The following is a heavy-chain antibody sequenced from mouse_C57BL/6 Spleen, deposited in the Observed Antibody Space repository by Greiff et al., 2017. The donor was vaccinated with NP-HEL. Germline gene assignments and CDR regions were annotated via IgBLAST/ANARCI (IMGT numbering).Heavy chain of an antibody. CDR2: ISSGCSTI. Sequence: DVMLIESGGGLVKPGGSLRLSCAASGFTFSDYGMHWVRQAPEKGLEWVAYISSGCSTISSPGTVKGRFPVHRKKAKNALFLQMTSLRSKETAMYYCANNIDYARNNRGQGTSTTVSS. J-gene: IGHJ4*01. V-gene: IGHV5-17*01. CDR1: GFTFSDYG. CDR3: ANNIDYARNN.